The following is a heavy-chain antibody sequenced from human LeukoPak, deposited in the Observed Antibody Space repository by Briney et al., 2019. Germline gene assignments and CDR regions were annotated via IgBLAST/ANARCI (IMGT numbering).Heavy chain of an antibody. CDR3: TTHRRDSSLAGLDY. CDR2: NKSKTDGGTT. J-gene: IGHJ4*02. Sequence: GGSLRLSCAASGFIFNNAWMSWVRQAPGKGLECVARNKSKTDGGTTDYAAPVKGRFTMSRDDSKNTLFLQLDSLRTEDTAVYYCTTHRRDSSLAGLDYWGLGTLVTVSS. D-gene: IGHD6-19*01. V-gene: IGHV3-15*01. CDR1: GFIFNNAW.